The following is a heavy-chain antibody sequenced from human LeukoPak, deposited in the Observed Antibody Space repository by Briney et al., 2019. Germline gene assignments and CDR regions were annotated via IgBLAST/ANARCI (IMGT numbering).Heavy chain of an antibody. Sequence: PSETLSLTCVASGYSISSGYHWGWIRQPPGKGLEWIGSVYRSGSTYYNPSLKSRVTISVDTSKNQISLKVRSVTAADTAVYYCARENWVFDYWGQGILVTVSS. D-gene: IGHD7-27*01. CDR2: VYRSGST. CDR3: ARENWVFDY. CDR1: GYSISSGYH. J-gene: IGHJ4*02. V-gene: IGHV4-38-2*02.